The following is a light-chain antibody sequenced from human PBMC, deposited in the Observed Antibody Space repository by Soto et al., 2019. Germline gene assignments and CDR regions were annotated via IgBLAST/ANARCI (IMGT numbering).Light chain of an antibody. CDR1: QSLLHSNGYNY. CDR3: MQALQTPWT. Sequence: DIVMTQSPLSLPVTPGEPASISCRSSQSLLHSNGYNYLDWYLQKPGQSPQLLIYLGSNRAXGVPXXFXXXXXXXXFTLKISRVEAEDVGVYYCMQALQTPWTFGQGTKVEIK. V-gene: IGKV2-28*01. CDR2: LGS. J-gene: IGKJ1*01.